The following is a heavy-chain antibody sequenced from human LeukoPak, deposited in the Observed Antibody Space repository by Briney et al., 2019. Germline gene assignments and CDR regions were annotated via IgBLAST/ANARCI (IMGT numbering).Heavy chain of an antibody. D-gene: IGHD1-1*01. Sequence: GGSLRVSCAASGFTVSSNYMSWVRQAPGKGLEWVSSIYSGGSTYYADSVKGRFTISRDSSKNTLYLQMSSLRAKDTAVYYCARGHNWNDRGAFDIWGQGTMVTVSS. CDR1: GFTVSSNY. J-gene: IGHJ3*02. CDR3: ARGHNWNDRGAFDI. V-gene: IGHV3-53*01. CDR2: IYSGGST.